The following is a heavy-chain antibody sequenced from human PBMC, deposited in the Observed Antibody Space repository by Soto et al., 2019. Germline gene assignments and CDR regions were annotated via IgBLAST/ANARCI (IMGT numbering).Heavy chain of an antibody. CDR3: ARGIKYGAYSRWFDP. Sequence: QVQLVQSGAEVKKPGASVKVSCKASGYTFTSYDINWVRQATGQGLEYLGWMNPNSGNTAYVHKFQGRVTMTWDTSITKAYMELSSLRSEDTAVYLCARGIKYGAYSRWFDPWGQGTLVTVSS. D-gene: IGHD4-17*01. V-gene: IGHV1-8*01. CDR1: GYTFTSYD. J-gene: IGHJ5*02. CDR2: MNPNSGNT.